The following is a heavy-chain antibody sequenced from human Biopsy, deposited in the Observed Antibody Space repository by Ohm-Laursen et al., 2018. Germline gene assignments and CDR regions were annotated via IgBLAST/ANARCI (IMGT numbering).Heavy chain of an antibody. J-gene: IGHJ4*02. CDR2: IWYDGSNK. Sequence: RSLRLSCAASGFTFSIYGMHWVRQAPGRGLEWVAAIWYDGSNKNYADSVTGRFTISRDNSKNTLYLQMNSLRGEETAVYYCAKCMTGGSNYYFHHCGQGTLVTVSS. D-gene: IGHD2-8*01. CDR3: AKCMTGGSNYYFHH. CDR1: GFTFSIYG. V-gene: IGHV3-33*06.